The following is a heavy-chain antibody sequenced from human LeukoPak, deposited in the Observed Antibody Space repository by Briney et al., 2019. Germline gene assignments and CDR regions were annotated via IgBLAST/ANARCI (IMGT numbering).Heavy chain of an antibody. CDR2: IYYSGST. J-gene: IGHJ6*03. D-gene: IGHD6-13*01. Sequence: PSETLSLTCTASGGSISSSSYYWGWIRQPPGKGLEWIGSIYYSGSTYYNPSLKSRVTISVDTSKNQFSLKLSSVTAADTAVYYCARDSREYSSSWYYYYMDVWGKGTTVTVSS. CDR1: GGSISSSSYY. V-gene: IGHV4-39*07. CDR3: ARDSREYSSSWYYYYMDV.